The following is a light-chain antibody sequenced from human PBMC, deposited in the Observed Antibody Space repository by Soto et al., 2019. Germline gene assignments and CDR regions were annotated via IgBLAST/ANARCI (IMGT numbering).Light chain of an antibody. Sequence: QSALTQPASVSGSPGQSITFSCTGTSSDVGSSNLVSWYQQHPGKAPKLLIYEVSKRPSGVSNRFSGSKSGNTASLTIFGLQAEDEADYYCCSYAGSSTHVFGTGTKLTVL. V-gene: IGLV2-23*02. CDR2: EVS. CDR1: SSDVGSSNL. J-gene: IGLJ1*01. CDR3: CSYAGSSTHV.